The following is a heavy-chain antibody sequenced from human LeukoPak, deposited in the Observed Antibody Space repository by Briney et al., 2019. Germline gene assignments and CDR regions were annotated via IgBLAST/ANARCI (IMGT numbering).Heavy chain of an antibody. J-gene: IGHJ6*03. D-gene: IGHD3-16*01. CDR3: ARISYAYAYMDV. CDR1: GGSFTGYY. Sequence: SETLSLTCAVYGGSFTGYYWSWIRQPPGKGLEWIGEINHSGSTNYNPSLKSRVTISVDTSKNQFSLRLSSVTAADAAVYYCARISYAYAYMDVWAKGTTVTVSS. V-gene: IGHV4-34*01. CDR2: INHSGST.